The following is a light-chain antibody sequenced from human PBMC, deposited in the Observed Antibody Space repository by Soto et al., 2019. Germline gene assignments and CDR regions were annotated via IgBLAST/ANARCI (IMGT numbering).Light chain of an antibody. J-gene: IGLJ1*01. Sequence: SALTQPASVSGSPGQSITISCTGTSSDVGSYNLVSWYQQHPGKAPKFMIYEVSKRPSGVSNRFSGSKSGNTASLTISGLQAEDEADYYCCSYAGSSPYVFGTGTKLTVL. CDR1: SSDVGSYNL. V-gene: IGLV2-23*02. CDR2: EVS. CDR3: CSYAGSSPYV.